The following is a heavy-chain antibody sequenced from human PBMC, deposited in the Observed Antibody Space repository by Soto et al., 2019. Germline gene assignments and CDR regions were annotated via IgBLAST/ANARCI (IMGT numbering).Heavy chain of an antibody. CDR3: ARVLIAGVTTD. CDR1: GGSFSGYY. Sequence: QVPLQQWGAGLLKPSETLSLTCAVYGGSFSGYYWRWIRQPPGKGLEWIGESNHVGNTNYNPSLKSRVTMSVDPSKNQFSLRLTSVTAADTAVYYCARVLIAGVTTDWGQGTLVIVSS. J-gene: IGHJ4*02. CDR2: SNHVGNT. D-gene: IGHD5-18*01. V-gene: IGHV4-34*01.